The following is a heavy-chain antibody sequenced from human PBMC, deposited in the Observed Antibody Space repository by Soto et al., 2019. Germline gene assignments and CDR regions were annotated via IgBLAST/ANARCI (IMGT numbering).Heavy chain of an antibody. D-gene: IGHD5-12*01. Sequence: EVQLLDSGGGLVQPGGSLRLSCAVSGFTCSSYGMSWVRQAPGKGLEWVSAISGSGGNTYYADSVKGQFTISRDNSKDTLYPQMNSLRAEDPAIYYCAKERGFMHPFDQWGQGTLVTVSS. CDR2: ISGSGGNT. CDR1: GFTCSSYG. CDR3: AKERGFMHPFDQ. J-gene: IGHJ4*02. V-gene: IGHV3-23*01.